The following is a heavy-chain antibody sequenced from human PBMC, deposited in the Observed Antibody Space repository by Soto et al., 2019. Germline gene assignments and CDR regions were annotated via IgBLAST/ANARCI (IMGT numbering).Heavy chain of an antibody. CDR3: ASEGTFTGYLFDY. D-gene: IGHD3-9*01. V-gene: IGHV1-46*03. CDR1: GYTFTSYY. Sequence: QVQLVQSGAEVKKPGASVKVSCKASGYTFTSYYMHWVRQAPGQGLEWMGTINPSGGSTSYAQKFQGRVTMTRDTSTSTVYMELSSLRSEVTAVYYCASEGTFTGYLFDYWGQGTLVTVSS. CDR2: INPSGGST. J-gene: IGHJ4*02.